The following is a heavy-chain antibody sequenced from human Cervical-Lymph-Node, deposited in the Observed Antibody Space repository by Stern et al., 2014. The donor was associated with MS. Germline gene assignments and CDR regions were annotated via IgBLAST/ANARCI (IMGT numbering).Heavy chain of an antibody. CDR3: ARETDYDILTGLDY. V-gene: IGHV1-3*01. CDR1: GYTFTHYV. J-gene: IGHJ4*02. D-gene: IGHD3-9*01. Sequence: QVQLVQSGAEVKKPGASVRVSCKASGYTFTHYVLHWVRQAPGQRLEWMAWIKAANGNTKYSRKFQGRVTVTRDTSANTTYMELSSLKSEDTAVYYCARETDYDILTGLDYWGQGSLVTVSS. CDR2: IKAANGNT.